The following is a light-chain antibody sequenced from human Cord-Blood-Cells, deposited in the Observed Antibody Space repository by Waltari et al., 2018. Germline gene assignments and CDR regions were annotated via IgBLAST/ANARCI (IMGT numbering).Light chain of an antibody. CDR3: QVWDSSSDHKV. CDR2: DDS. Sequence: SYVLTQPPSVSVAPGKTARITCGGKNIGSKSVNWYQQKPGQAPVLVVYDDSDRPPGIPERFSGSNSWNTATLTISRVEAGDEADYYCQVWDSSSDHKVFGGGTKLTVL. J-gene: IGLJ3*02. CDR1: NIGSKS. V-gene: IGLV3-21*03.